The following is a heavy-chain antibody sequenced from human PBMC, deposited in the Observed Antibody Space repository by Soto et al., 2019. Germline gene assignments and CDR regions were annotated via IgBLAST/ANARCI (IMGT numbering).Heavy chain of an antibody. J-gene: IGHJ4*02. CDR2: IGPESGAT. D-gene: IGHD1-26*01. V-gene: IGHV1-2*02. Sequence: VKVSCKASGYTFTGHYIHWVRQAPEQGPEWMGEIGPESGATRYAQRFQGRVTMTRDMSITTVYMELNNLSPDDTAVYYCGRGRSGQIVVFYWGQGPPVTVSS. CDR1: GYTFTGHY. CDR3: GRGRSGQIVVFY.